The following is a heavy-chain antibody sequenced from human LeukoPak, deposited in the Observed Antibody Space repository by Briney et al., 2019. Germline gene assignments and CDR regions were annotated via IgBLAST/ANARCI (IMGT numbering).Heavy chain of an antibody. CDR1: GFTFSSYG. Sequence: GGSLRLSCAASGFTFSSYGMSWVRQAPGKGLEWVSAISGSGGSTYYADSVKGRFTISRDNSKNTLYLQMNSLRAEDTAVYYCAKTPYYDILTGYAGGSYYMDVWGKGTTVTISS. V-gene: IGHV3-23*01. J-gene: IGHJ6*03. D-gene: IGHD3-9*01. CDR3: AKTPYYDILTGYAGGSYYMDV. CDR2: ISGSGGST.